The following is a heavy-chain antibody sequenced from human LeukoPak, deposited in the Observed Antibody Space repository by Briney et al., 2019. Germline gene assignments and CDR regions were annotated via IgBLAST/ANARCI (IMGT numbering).Heavy chain of an antibody. CDR1: GFTFSSYE. Sequence: GGSLRLSCAASGFTFSSYEMNWVRQAPGKGLEWVSYISSSGSTIYYADSVKGRFTISRDNSKNTLYLQLNSLRAEDTAIYYCAHHGGGTIRIAAFDIWGQGTMVTVSS. D-gene: IGHD3-3*01. J-gene: IGHJ3*02. CDR2: ISSSGSTI. V-gene: IGHV3-48*03. CDR3: AHHGGGTIRIAAFDI.